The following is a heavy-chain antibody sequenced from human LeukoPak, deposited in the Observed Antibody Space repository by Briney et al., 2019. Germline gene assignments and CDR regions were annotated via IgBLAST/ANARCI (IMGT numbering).Heavy chain of an antibody. D-gene: IGHD1-26*01. CDR2: ISAYNGNT. J-gene: IGHJ4*02. V-gene: IGHV1-18*01. Sequence: ASVKVSCKASGYSSTNYGISWVRQAPGQGLEWMGWISAYNGNTNYAQKLQGRVTMTTDTSTSTAYMELRSLRSDDTAVYYCARESYFHFDYWGQGTLVTVSS. CDR3: ARESYFHFDY. CDR1: GYSSTNYG.